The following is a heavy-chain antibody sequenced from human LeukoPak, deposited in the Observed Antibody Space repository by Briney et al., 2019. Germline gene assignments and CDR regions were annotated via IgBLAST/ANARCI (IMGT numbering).Heavy chain of an antibody. J-gene: IGHJ3*02. V-gene: IGHV3-53*01. D-gene: IGHD1-26*01. CDR1: GFTVSDNY. Sequence: TGGSLRLSCAASGFTVSDNYMTWVRQAPGKGLEWVSSIYNTGATHYAESVEGRFTISRDNSKNTLFLQMNSLRAEDMAVYYCARIEWERLGRAFDIWGQGTMVTVSS. CDR2: IYNTGAT. CDR3: ARIEWERLGRAFDI.